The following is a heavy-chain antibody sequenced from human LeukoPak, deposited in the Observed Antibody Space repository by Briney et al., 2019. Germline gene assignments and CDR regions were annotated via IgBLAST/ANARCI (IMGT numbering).Heavy chain of an antibody. CDR3: AREIDDIVVVPAAPNLFDP. CDR1: GFTFSSYC. D-gene: IGHD2-2*01. J-gene: IGHJ5*02. CDR2: ISSSSSTI. Sequence: PGGSLRLSCAASGFTFSSYCMNWVRQAPGKGLEWVSYISSSSSTIYYADSVKGRFTISRDNAKNSLYLQMNSLTAEDTAVYYCAREIDDIVVVPAAPNLFDPWGQGPLVTVPS. V-gene: IGHV3-48*04.